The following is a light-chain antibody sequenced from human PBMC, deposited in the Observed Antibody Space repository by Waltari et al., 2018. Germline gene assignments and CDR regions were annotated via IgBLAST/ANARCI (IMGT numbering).Light chain of an antibody. J-gene: IGKJ2*01. Sequence: EIVMTQSPKSLAVSLGETATITCKSSQSILYTSNNKNYLAWYQQKPGQPPRLLIYWASSRDSGVPDRFSGSGSGTDFTLTISSLQAEDVAVYYCQQYFDNPRTFGQGTRLEIK. CDR2: WAS. CDR1: QSILYTSNNKNY. V-gene: IGKV4-1*01. CDR3: QQYFDNPRT.